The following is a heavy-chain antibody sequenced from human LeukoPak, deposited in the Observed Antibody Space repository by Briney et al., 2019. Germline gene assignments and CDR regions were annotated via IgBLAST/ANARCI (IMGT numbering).Heavy chain of an antibody. J-gene: IGHJ6*02. CDR3: AKGLPVSDFWSGNGYYYGMDV. Sequence: GGSLRLSCAASEFTFSGYAMSWVRQAPGKGPEWVSTITENGDRSYYTDSVKGRFTISRDISKNTLYLQMDRLRAEDTAVYYCAKGLPVSDFWSGNGYYYGMDVWGQGTTVTVS. V-gene: IGHV3-23*01. CDR2: ITENGDRS. CDR1: EFTFSGYA. D-gene: IGHD3-3*01.